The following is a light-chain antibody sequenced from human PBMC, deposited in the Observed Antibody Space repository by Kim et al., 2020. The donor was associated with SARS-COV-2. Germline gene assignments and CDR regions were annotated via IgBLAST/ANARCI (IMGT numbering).Light chain of an antibody. V-gene: IGLV6-57*03. Sequence: KTVTISCTRSSGSIASNYVQWYQQRPGSAPTTVIYEDKQRPSGVPDRFSGSIDSSSNSASLTISGLKTEDEADYYCQSYDGRTHWVFGGGTQLTVL. CDR3: QSYDGRTHWV. CDR1: SGSIASNY. J-gene: IGLJ3*02. CDR2: EDK.